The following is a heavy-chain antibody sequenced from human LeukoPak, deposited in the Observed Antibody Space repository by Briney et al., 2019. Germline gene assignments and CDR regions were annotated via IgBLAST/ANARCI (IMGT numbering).Heavy chain of an antibody. CDR3: AREVGSSPGFDY. V-gene: IGHV4-39*07. CDR2: IYYSGST. Sequence: KPSETLSLTCTVSGGSISSSSYYWGWIRQPPGKGLEWIGSIYYSGSTYYNPSLKSRVTISVDTSKNQFSLKLSSVTAADTAVYYCAREVGSSPGFDYWGQGTLVTVSS. D-gene: IGHD6-6*01. CDR1: GGSISSSSYY. J-gene: IGHJ4*02.